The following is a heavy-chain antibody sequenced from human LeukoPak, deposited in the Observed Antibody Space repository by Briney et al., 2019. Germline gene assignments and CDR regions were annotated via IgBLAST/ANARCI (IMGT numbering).Heavy chain of an antibody. V-gene: IGHV4-4*07. D-gene: IGHD3-9*01. CDR3: ARDVVYYYDILTYAFDI. CDR2: IYTSGST. J-gene: IGHJ3*02. Sequence: SETPSLTCTVSGGSISSYYWSWIRQPAGKGLEWIGRIYTSGSTNYNPSLKSRVTMSVDTSKNQFSLKLSSVTAADTAVYYCARDVVYYYDILTYAFDIWGQGTMVTVSS. CDR1: GGSISSYY.